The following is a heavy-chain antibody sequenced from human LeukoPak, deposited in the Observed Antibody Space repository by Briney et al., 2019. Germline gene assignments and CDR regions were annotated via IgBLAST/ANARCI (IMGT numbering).Heavy chain of an antibody. V-gene: IGHV1-46*01. CDR3: AKSRHSYGWYPGY. CDR2: INPSAGNA. Sequence: ASVKVSCKASGYTFTTYYIHWVRQAPGQGFEWMGIINPSAGNATYAQKFQGRVTITRDTSTSTVYMELSSLTSDDTAVYYCAKSRHSYGWYPGYWGQGTLVTVSS. D-gene: IGHD6-19*01. CDR1: GYTFTTYY. J-gene: IGHJ4*02.